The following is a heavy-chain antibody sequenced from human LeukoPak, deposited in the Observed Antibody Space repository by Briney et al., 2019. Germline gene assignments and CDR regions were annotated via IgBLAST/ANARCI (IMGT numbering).Heavy chain of an antibody. Sequence: GGSLRLSCVASGFTFSSYAMNWVRQAPGKGLEWVSVISGSGGSTYYADSVKGRFTISRDNAKNTLYLQMNSLRAEDAAVYYCAKRWGTSHGDFDIWGQGTMVTVSS. J-gene: IGHJ3*02. CDR1: GFTFSSYA. CDR2: ISGSGGST. D-gene: IGHD3-16*01. V-gene: IGHV3-23*01. CDR3: AKRWGTSHGDFDI.